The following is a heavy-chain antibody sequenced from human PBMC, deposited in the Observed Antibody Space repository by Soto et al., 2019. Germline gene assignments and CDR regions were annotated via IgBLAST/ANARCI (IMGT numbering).Heavy chain of an antibody. CDR2: IYSSGST. Sequence: QVQLQESGPGLVKPSQTLSLTCTVSGGSISSGGYYWSWIRQHPGKGLEWIGYIYSSGSTYYNPSLKRRVTISVDTSNNQFSLKLRSVTAADTAVYYCARASTYYDFWSGSMGAFDIWGQGTMVTVSS. CDR1: GGSISSGGYY. J-gene: IGHJ3*02. V-gene: IGHV4-31*03. D-gene: IGHD3-3*01. CDR3: ARASTYYDFWSGSMGAFDI.